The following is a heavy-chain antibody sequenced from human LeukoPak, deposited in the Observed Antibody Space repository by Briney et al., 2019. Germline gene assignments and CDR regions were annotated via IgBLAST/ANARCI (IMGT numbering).Heavy chain of an antibody. V-gene: IGHV1-2*06. Sequence: ASVKVSCKASGYTFTGYFMHWVRQAPGQGLEWMGRINPNSGDTNYAQNFQGRVTMTRDTSISTAYMELSRLGSDDTAVYYCARDLSSTPNWELDYWGQGTLVTVSP. CDR1: GYTFTGYF. CDR2: INPNSGDT. J-gene: IGHJ4*02. CDR3: ARDLSSTPNWELDY. D-gene: IGHD7-27*01.